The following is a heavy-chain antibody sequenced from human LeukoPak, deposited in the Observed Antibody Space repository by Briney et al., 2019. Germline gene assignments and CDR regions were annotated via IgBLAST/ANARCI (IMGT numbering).Heavy chain of an antibody. CDR3: AGHFYDTSTYYSSFDF. J-gene: IGHJ4*02. D-gene: IGHD2/OR15-2a*01. CDR2: IYPGGSDR. CDR1: GYNL. Sequence: GESLKISGKGSGYNLIGWVRQMPGKGLEWVAFIYPGGSDRRYSPPFQGQVTVSADKSINTVYLQWGSLKASDTAMYYCAGHFYDTSTYYSSFDFWGQGTLVTVSS. V-gene: IGHV5-51*01.